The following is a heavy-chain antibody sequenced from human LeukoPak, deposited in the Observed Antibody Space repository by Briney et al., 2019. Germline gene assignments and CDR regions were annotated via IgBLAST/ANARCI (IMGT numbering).Heavy chain of an antibody. CDR2: INSDGSWT. J-gene: IGHJ4*02. CDR3: VSFYETY. V-gene: IGHV3-74*01. CDR1: GNYW. Sequence: GGSLRLSCAASGNYWMHWVRQAPGKGLVWVSHINSDGSWTSYADSVKGRFTISKDNAKNTVYLQMNSLRAEDTAAYYCVSFYETYWGRGTLVTVSS. D-gene: IGHD2-2*01.